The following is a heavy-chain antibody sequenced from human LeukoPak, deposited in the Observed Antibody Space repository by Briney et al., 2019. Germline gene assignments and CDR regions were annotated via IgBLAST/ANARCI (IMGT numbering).Heavy chain of an antibody. CDR1: GGSISSGGYY. CDR2: TYYSGST. D-gene: IGHD2-15*01. Sequence: SETLSLTCTVSGGSISSGGYYWSWIRQHPGKGLEWIGYTYYSGSTYYNPSLKSRVTISVDTSKNQFSLKLSSVTAADTAVYYCAREAHSGPFDYWGQGTLVTVS. V-gene: IGHV4-31*03. J-gene: IGHJ4*02. CDR3: AREAHSGPFDY.